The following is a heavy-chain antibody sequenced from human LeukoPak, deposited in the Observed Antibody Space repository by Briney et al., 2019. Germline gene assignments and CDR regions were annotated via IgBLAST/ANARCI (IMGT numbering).Heavy chain of an antibody. J-gene: IGHJ4*02. CDR3: TAGVGTSDHDY. Sequence: GGSLRLSCAASGFTFKNAWMSWVRQAPGKGLEWVGRIKKRTDGETTEFAAPVQGRFTISRDDSKYTVDLLMNSLKTEDTGLYYCTAGVGTSDHDYWGQGTLVIVSS. CDR1: GFTFKNAW. V-gene: IGHV3-15*01. CDR2: IKKRTDGETT. D-gene: IGHD1-26*01.